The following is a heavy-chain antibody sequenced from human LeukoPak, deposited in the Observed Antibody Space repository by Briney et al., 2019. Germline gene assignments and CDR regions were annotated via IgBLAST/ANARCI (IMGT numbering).Heavy chain of an antibody. CDR1: GFSFSTYW. J-gene: IGHJ4*02. D-gene: IGHD5-18*01. V-gene: IGHV3-74*01. Sequence: GGSLRLSCAASGFSFSTYWMHWVRQAPGKGLVWISRINRDGSGITYADSVKGRFTISRDNAKGILYLQMNSLRAEDTAVYYCANTGYNYEFDYWGQGTLVTVSS. CDR3: ANTGYNYEFDY. CDR2: INRDGSGI.